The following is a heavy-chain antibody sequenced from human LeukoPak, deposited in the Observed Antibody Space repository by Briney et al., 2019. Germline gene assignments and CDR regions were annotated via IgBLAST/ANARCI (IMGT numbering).Heavy chain of an antibody. CDR1: GESFSYNY. D-gene: IGHD3-22*01. CDR2: INHSGRV. Sequence: PSETLSLTCAVSGESFSYNYWTWVRQPPGKGLVWIGDINHSGRVNYRPSLKSRVTISADTSKSQFSLKLSAVTAADTAVYYCARGLGPMSPSLDYWGQGSLVTVSS. V-gene: IGHV4-34*01. J-gene: IGHJ4*02. CDR3: ARGLGPMSPSLDY.